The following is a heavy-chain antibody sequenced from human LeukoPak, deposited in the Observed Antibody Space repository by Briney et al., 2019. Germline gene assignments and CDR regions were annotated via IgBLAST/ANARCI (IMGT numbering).Heavy chain of an antibody. CDR1: GYTFTDYY. J-gene: IGHJ4*02. CDR3: ATFPYYHDSSGYYGDY. CDR2: VDPEDGET. D-gene: IGHD3-22*01. V-gene: IGHV1-69-2*01. Sequence: ASVKISCKVSGYTFTDYYMHWVQQAPGKGLEWMGLVDPEDGETIYAEKFQGRVTITADTSTVTVDMELSSLRSEDTAVYYCATFPYYHDSSGYYGDYWGQGTLVTVSS.